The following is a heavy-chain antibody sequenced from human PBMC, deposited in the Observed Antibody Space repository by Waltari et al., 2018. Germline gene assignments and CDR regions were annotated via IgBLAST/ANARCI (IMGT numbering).Heavy chain of an antibody. CDR1: GFTFSSYA. CDR3: AKHVSFDSSGYYYYYGMDV. V-gene: IGHV3-23*01. Sequence: EVQLLESGGGLVQPGGSLRLSCAASGFTFSSYAMSWVRQAPGQGLEWVSAISGSGGSTYYADSVKGRFTISRDNSKNTLYLQMNSLRAEDTAVYYCAKHVSFDSSGYYYYYGMDVWGQGTTVTVSS. J-gene: IGHJ6*02. D-gene: IGHD3-22*01. CDR2: ISGSGGST.